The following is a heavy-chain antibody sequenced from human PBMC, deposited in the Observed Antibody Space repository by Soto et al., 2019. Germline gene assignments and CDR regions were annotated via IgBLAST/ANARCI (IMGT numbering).Heavy chain of an antibody. J-gene: IGHJ5*02. CDR2: IYWNDGT. V-gene: IGHV2-5*01. CDR1: GFSLNANGGG. D-gene: IGHD3-22*01. Sequence: SGPTLVNPTQTLTLNCAFSGFSLNANGGGVGWIRQTLGGALEWLAIIYWNDGTSISPSLQSRLTISKDTSKNHVVLSLTNMAPRDAATDSCASKISGSYWNFDPWGPGTQVTVSS. CDR3: ASKISGSYWNFDP.